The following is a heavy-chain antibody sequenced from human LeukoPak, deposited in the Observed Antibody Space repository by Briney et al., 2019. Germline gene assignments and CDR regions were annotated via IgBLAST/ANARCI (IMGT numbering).Heavy chain of an antibody. CDR3: ARAFITRYSSGPLNY. J-gene: IGHJ4*02. CDR1: GFTFSSYA. D-gene: IGHD6-19*01. CDR2: ISYDGSNK. V-gene: IGHV3-30-3*01. Sequence: GGSLRLSCAASGFTFSSYAMHWVRQAPGKGLQWVAVISYDGSNKYYADSVKGRFTISRGNSKNTLYLQMNSLRAEDTAVYYCARAFITRYSSGPLNYWGQGTLVTVSS.